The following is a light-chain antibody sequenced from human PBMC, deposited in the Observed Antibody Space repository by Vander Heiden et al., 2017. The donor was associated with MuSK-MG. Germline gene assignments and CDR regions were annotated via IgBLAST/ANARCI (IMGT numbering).Light chain of an antibody. V-gene: IGKV1-5*03. CDR3: QQDKSYWT. Sequence: DIQMTQSPSTLSASVGDRVTITCRASENINNWLAWYQEKPGKAPKLLISAASSLESGVPSRFSGSGSGTEFTLTISSLQPDDFATYYCQQDKSYWTFGLGTKVEIK. CDR2: AAS. CDR1: ENINNW. J-gene: IGKJ1*01.